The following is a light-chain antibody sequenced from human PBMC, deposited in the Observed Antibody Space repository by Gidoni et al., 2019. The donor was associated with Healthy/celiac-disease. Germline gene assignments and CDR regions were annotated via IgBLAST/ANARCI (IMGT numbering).Light chain of an antibody. CDR1: QSLLQSNGYNY. CDR3: MQALQTPFT. J-gene: IGKJ4*01. CDR2: LGS. V-gene: IGKV2-28*01. Sequence: DIVMTPSPLSLPVTPGEPASITCRSSQSLLQSNGYNYLDWYLQKPGQSPQLLIYLGSSRASGVPDRFSGSGSGTDFTLKISRVEAEDVGVYYCMQALQTPFTFGGGTKVEIK.